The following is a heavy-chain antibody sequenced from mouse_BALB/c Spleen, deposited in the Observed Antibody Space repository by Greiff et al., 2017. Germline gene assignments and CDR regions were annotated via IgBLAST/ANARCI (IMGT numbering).Heavy chain of an antibody. V-gene: IGHV1-66*01. J-gene: IGHJ4*01. CDR1: GYSFTSYY. CDR2: IFPGSGNT. Sequence: QVQLQQSGPELVKPGASVKISCKASGYSFTSYYIHWVKQRPGQGLEWIGWIFPGSGNTKYNEKFKGKATLTADTSSSTAYMQLSSLTSEDSAVYFCARKAYGYRDYYAMDYWGQGTSVTVSS. CDR3: ARKAYGYRDYYAMDY. D-gene: IGHD2-2*01.